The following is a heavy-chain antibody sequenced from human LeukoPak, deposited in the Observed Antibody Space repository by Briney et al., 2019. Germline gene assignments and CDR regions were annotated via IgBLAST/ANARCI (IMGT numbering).Heavy chain of an antibody. V-gene: IGHV6-1*01. Sequence: SQTLSLTCAISGDSVSSNSASWNWIRQSPSRGLEWLGRTYYRSKWNSDYAVSVKSRRTINPDTSKNQFSLHLESLTPEDTAVYYCARDPDNSYEWGPFDPWGQGTLVTVSS. D-gene: IGHD1-1*01. J-gene: IGHJ5*02. CDR1: GDSVSSNSAS. CDR2: TYYRSKWNS. CDR3: ARDPDNSYEWGPFDP.